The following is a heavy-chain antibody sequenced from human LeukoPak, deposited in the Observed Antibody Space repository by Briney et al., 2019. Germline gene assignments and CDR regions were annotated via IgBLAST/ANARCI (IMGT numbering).Heavy chain of an antibody. CDR1: GFTFSSYA. Sequence: GGSLRLSCAASGFTFSSYAMSWVRRPPGRGRGGSQAISGSGGSTSYADSVKGRFTISRDNSKNTLYLQMNSLRAEDTAVYYCAKGHRFRIAVAALDYWGQGTLVTVSS. V-gene: IGHV3-23*01. CDR2: ISGSGGST. D-gene: IGHD6-19*01. CDR3: AKGHRFRIAVAALDY. J-gene: IGHJ4*02.